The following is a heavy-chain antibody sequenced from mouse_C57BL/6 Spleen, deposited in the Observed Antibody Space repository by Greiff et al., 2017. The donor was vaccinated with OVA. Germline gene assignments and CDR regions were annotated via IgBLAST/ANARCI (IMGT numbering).Heavy chain of an antibody. CDR1: GYTFTSYW. CDR2: IYPGSGST. V-gene: IGHV1-55*01. D-gene: IGHD1-1*01. Sequence: QVQLKQPGAELVKPGASVKMSCKASGYTFTSYWITWVKQRPGQGLEWIGDIYPGSGSTNYNEKFKSKATLTVDTSSSTAYMQLSSLTSEDSAVYYCARGVTTVANYFDYWGQGTTLTVSS. J-gene: IGHJ2*01. CDR3: ARGVTTVANYFDY.